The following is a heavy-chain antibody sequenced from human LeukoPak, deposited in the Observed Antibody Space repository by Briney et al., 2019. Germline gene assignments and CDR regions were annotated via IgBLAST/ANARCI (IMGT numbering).Heavy chain of an antibody. CDR2: IWYDGNKK. D-gene: IGHD3-22*01. CDR1: GFTFSSYA. CDR3: AREYSSGYSLGN. Sequence: GGSLRLSCAASGFTFSSYAMHWVRQAPGKGLEWVALIWYDGNKKYFEDSVKGRFTISRDNSKNTLSLQMNSLRAEDTAVYYCAREYSSGYSLGNWGQGTLVTVSS. V-gene: IGHV3-33*01. J-gene: IGHJ4*02.